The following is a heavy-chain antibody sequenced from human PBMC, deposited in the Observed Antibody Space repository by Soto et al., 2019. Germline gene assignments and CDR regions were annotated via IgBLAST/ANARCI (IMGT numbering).Heavy chain of an antibody. Sequence: SETLSLTCTVSGGSISSGDYYWSWIRQPPGKGLEWIGYIYYSGSTYYNPSLESRVTISVDTSKNQFSLKLSSVTAADTAVYYCARDRRGTSPLYYYYYYGMDVWGQGTTVTVSS. CDR1: GGSISSGDYY. J-gene: IGHJ6*02. V-gene: IGHV4-30-4*01. CDR2: IYYSGST. D-gene: IGHD2-2*01. CDR3: ARDRRGTSPLYYYYYYGMDV.